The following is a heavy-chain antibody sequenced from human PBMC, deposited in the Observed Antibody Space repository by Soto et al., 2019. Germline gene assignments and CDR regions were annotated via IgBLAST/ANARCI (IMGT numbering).Heavy chain of an antibody. CDR2: IIPIFGTA. J-gene: IGHJ4*02. V-gene: IGHV1-69*13. CDR1: GGTFSSYA. Sequence: GASVKVSCKASGGTFSSYAISWVRQAPGQGLEWMGGIIPIFGTANYAQKFQGRVTITADESTSTAYMELSSLRSEDTAVYYCARRGALGSFYYVAELGYYFYYCGQGTLVPVSS. D-gene: IGHD3-10*02. CDR3: ARRGALGSFYYVAELGYYFYY.